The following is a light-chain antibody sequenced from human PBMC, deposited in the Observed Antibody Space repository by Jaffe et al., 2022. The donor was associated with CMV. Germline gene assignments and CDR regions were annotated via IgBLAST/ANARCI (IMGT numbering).Light chain of an antibody. CDR1: QSLLHRNGQYY. Sequence: DIVVTQSPDSLPVNPGEPASISCRSSQSLLHRNGQYYLDWYLQKPGQSPQVLIYMGSNRAPGVPDRFSGSGAGTDFTLKISRVEAEDVGVYYCMQTLQTRTFGQGTKVEIK. CDR3: MQTLQTRT. CDR2: MGS. V-gene: IGKV2-28*01. J-gene: IGKJ1*01.